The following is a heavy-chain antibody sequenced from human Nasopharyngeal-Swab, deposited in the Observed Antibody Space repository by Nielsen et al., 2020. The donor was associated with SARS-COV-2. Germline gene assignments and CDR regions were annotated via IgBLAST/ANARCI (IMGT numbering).Heavy chain of an antibody. V-gene: IGHV3-48*02. CDR1: GFTFSSYS. J-gene: IGHJ6*02. CDR2: ISSSSSTI. CDR3: ARDRSRWELLFYYGVDV. D-gene: IGHD1-26*01. Sequence: GESLKISCAASGFTFSSYSMNWVRQAPGKGLEWVSYISSSSSTIYYADSVKGRFTISRDNAKNSLYLQMNSLRDEDTAVYYCARDRSRWELLFYYGVDVWGQGTTVTVSS.